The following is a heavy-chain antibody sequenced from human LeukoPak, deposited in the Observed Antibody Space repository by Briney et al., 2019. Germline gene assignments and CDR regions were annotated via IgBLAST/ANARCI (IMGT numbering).Heavy chain of an antibody. CDR1: GFYFADYA. D-gene: IGHD2-15*01. J-gene: IGHJ6*02. Sequence: GGSLRLSCVASGFYFADYAMHWVRQAPGKGPEWVTGLTWEGGNPGYADSVKGRFTISRDNAGNSLYLQMNSLRDEDTALYYCAKDSGYCGGGNCNRDFYGVDVWGPGTAVTVSS. V-gene: IGHV3-9*01. CDR3: AKDSGYCGGGNCNRDFYGVDV. CDR2: LTWEGGNP.